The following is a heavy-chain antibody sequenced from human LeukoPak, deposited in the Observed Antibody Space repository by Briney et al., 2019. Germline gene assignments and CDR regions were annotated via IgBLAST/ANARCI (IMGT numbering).Heavy chain of an antibody. V-gene: IGHV4-59*01. CDR3: ARGGGYASPIGY. Sequence: TSETLSLTCTLSGGSISTYYWSWIRQPPGKGLEWIGYIYHSGSTNYNPSLKSRVTISVDTSKNQFALKLSSVTAADTAVYYCARGGGYASPIGYWGQGALVTVSS. D-gene: IGHD5-12*01. J-gene: IGHJ4*02. CDR2: IYHSGST. CDR1: GGSISTYY.